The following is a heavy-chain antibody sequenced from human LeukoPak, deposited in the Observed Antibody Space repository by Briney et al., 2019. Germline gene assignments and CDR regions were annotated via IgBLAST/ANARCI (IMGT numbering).Heavy chain of an antibody. CDR2: IKSDGSST. CDR1: GFTFSTYG. J-gene: IGHJ5*02. Sequence: GGTLRLSCAASGFTFSTYGMTWVRQAPGKGLVWVSRIKSDGSSTTYADFVKGRFTISRDNAKNTLYLQMNSLRAEDTAVYYCARSDWFDPWGQGTLATVSS. CDR3: ARSDWFDP. V-gene: IGHV3-74*03.